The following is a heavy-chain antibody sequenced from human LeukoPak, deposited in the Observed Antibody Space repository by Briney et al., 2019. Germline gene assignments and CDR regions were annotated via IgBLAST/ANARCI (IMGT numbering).Heavy chain of an antibody. Sequence: PGGSLRLSCAASGFTFSNYGMNWVRQAPGEGLEWVSFISGTYSYIYYAESVKGRFTISRDNAESSLYLQMNSLRAEDTAVYYCASGVVSAYWGQGTLVTVSS. V-gene: IGHV3-21*01. D-gene: IGHD3-3*01. J-gene: IGHJ4*02. CDR3: ASGVVSAY. CDR1: GFTFSNYG. CDR2: ISGTYSYI.